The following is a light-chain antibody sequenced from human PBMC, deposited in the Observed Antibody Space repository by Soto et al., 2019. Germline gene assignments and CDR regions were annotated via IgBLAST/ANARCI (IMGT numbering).Light chain of an antibody. CDR2: GAS. V-gene: IGKV3-20*01. CDR1: QSVSSSY. J-gene: IGKJ1*01. CDR3: QQYGSSPQT. Sequence: EILLTQSPRTLSLSPGERVTLSCRASQSVSSSYLAWYQQKPGQAPRLLIYGASRRATGIPDRFSGSGSGTDFTLTISRLEPEDFAVYYCQQYGSSPQTFGQGTKVDIK.